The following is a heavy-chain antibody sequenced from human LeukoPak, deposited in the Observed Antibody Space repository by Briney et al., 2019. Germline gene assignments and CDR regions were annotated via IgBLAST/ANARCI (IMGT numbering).Heavy chain of an antibody. J-gene: IGHJ6*02. V-gene: IGHV3-21*01. Sequence: GGSLRLSCAASGFTFSSYIMNWVRQAPGKGLEWVSSISSSSSYIYYADSVKGRFTISRDNAKNSLYLQMNSLRAEDTAVYYCARAGCSSTAMGVWGQGTTVTVSS. CDR3: ARAGCSSTAMGV. D-gene: IGHD6-13*01. CDR1: GFTFSSYI. CDR2: ISSSSSYI.